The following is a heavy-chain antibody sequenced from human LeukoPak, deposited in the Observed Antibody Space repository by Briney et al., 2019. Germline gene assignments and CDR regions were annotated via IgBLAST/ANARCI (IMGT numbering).Heavy chain of an antibody. Sequence: GGSLRLSCAASGFTFSSYGMSWVRQAPGKGLEWVSAISGSGSSTYYAASVKGRFTISRDNSKNTLYLQMNSLRAEDTALYYCARKITFGGVIVKQYYFDYWGQGTLVTVSS. CDR3: ARKITFGGVIVKQYYFDY. J-gene: IGHJ4*02. CDR2: ISGSGSST. D-gene: IGHD3-16*02. V-gene: IGHV3-23*01. CDR1: GFTFSSYG.